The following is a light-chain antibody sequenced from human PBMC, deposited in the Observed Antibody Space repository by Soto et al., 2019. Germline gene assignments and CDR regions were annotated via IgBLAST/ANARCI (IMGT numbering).Light chain of an antibody. CDR1: SSDIGGYDY. V-gene: IGLV2-14*01. CDR2: EVR. CDR3: CSYTRTSNHYF. J-gene: IGLJ1*01. Sequence: QSVLARPASVSGSPGQSITISCTGTSSDIGGYDYVSWYQQRPGKAPKLMIYEVRYRPSGVSNRFSGSKSGNTASLTISGLQAEDEAGYYCCSYTRTSNHYFFGSGTKVTVL.